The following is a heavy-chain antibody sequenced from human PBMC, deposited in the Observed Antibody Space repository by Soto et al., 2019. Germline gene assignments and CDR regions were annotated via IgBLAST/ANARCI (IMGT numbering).Heavy chain of an antibody. CDR3: ARAQYSYGLFPNFDY. J-gene: IGHJ4*02. V-gene: IGHV4-59*01. CDR1: GGSFSPNY. Sequence: SETLSLTCPVSGGSFSPNYWAWIRQPPGKGLEWIGYIYYGGTTSYNPSLKSRVTITLETSKSTAYMELSSLRSEDTAVYYCARAQYSYGLFPNFDYWGQGTLVTVSS. D-gene: IGHD5-18*01. CDR2: IYYGGTT.